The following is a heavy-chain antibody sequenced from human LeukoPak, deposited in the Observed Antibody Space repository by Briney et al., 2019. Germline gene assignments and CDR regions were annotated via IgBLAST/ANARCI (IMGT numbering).Heavy chain of an antibody. J-gene: IGHJ3*02. D-gene: IGHD6-13*01. Sequence: GGSLRLSCAASGFTFDDYAMHWVRQAPGKGLEWVSGVTWNSGGVGYADSVKGRFTISRDNAKDPLYLQMKSLRPEDTALYYCVKDVTPFPYSSRAFDIWGQGTRVTVSS. CDR1: GFTFDDYA. CDR2: VTWNSGGV. CDR3: VKDVTPFPYSSRAFDI. V-gene: IGHV3-9*01.